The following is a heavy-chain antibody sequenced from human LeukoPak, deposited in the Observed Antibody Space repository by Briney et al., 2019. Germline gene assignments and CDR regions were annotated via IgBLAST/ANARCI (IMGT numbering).Heavy chain of an antibody. CDR3: AKSCNSGNCYYNY. Sequence: GGSLRLSCAASGFTFSNCAMSWVRQAPEKGLEWVSGISGSGSSTYYADSVKGRFTISRDNSENTLSLQMNSLRADDTAIYYCAKSCNSGNCYYNYWGQGTLVTVYS. V-gene: IGHV3-23*01. J-gene: IGHJ4*02. CDR1: GFTFSNCA. CDR2: ISGSGSST. D-gene: IGHD2/OR15-2a*01.